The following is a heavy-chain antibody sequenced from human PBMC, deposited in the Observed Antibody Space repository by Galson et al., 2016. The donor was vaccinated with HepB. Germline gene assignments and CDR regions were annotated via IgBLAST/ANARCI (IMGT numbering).Heavy chain of an antibody. D-gene: IGHD3-16*01. CDR1: GFTFSLHT. CDR3: AKEAAIMATFGAFDAFDM. V-gene: IGHV3-48*01. CDR2: IGSSTRNI. J-gene: IGHJ3*02. Sequence: SLRLSCAASGFTFSLHTFNWVRQTPAKGLEWISYIGSSTRNIYYADSVQGRFTISRDNSKNTLDLQINSLRAEDTAVYYCAKEAAIMATFGAFDAFDMWGQGTMVTVSS.